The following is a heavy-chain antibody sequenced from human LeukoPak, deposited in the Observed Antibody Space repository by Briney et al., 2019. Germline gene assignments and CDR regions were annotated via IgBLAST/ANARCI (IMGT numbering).Heavy chain of an antibody. D-gene: IGHD3-22*01. J-gene: IGHJ5*02. CDR3: AKGSSGYFADL. Sequence: GGSLRLSCAASGFTFNNYGLIWVRQAPGKGLEWVAAISNDGGGTMYAAFVEGRFTISRDNSKNTLFLQMNSLRAEDTALYYCAKGSSGYFADLWGQRTLVTVSS. V-gene: IGHV3-23*01. CDR1: GFTFNNYG. CDR2: ISNDGGGT.